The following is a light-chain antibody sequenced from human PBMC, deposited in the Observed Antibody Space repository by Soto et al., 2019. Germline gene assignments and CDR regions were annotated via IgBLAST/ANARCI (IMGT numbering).Light chain of an antibody. J-gene: IGLJ1*01. CDR2: EVS. CDR3: SSYTSSGTLV. V-gene: IGLV2-14*01. CDR1: NSDLGGYNY. Sequence: QSVLTQPASVSRSPGQSITVSCTGANSDLGGYNYVSWYQHHPGKAPKLMIYEVSNRPSGVSNRFSGSKSGNTASLAISGLQAEGEADYYCSSYTSSGTLVFGTGTKVPV.